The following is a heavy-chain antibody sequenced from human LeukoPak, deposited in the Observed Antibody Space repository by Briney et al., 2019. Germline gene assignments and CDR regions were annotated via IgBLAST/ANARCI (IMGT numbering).Heavy chain of an antibody. CDR1: GFRFDDYG. Sequence: GGSLRLSCAASGFRFDDYGMSWVRLAPGRGLEWISGITWNSEKTAYAEAVKGRFTISRDNAKNSLYLQMNSLRAEDTAVYYCARGRGDTSMALYFDYWGQGTLVTVSS. V-gene: IGHV3-20*04. J-gene: IGHJ4*02. D-gene: IGHD5-18*01. CDR3: ARGRGDTSMALYFDY. CDR2: ITWNSEKT.